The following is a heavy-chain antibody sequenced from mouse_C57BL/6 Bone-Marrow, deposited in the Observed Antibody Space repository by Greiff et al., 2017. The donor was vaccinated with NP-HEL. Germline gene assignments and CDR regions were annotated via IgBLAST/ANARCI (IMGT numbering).Heavy chain of an antibody. J-gene: IGHJ3*01. CDR1: GYTFTSYW. D-gene: IGHD2-2*01. CDR2: IHPNSGST. Sequence: VQLQQPGAELVKPGASVKLSCKASGYTFTSYWMHWVKQRPGQGLEWIGMIHPNSGSTNYNEKFKSKATLTVDNSSSTAYMQLSSLTSEDSAVYYCASYGYVRFAYWGQGTLVTVSA. V-gene: IGHV1-64*01. CDR3: ASYGYVRFAY.